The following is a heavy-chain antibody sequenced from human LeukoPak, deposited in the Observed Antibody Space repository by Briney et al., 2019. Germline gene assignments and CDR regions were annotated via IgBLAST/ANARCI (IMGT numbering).Heavy chain of an antibody. J-gene: IGHJ4*02. CDR1: EDGFSNHH. CDR3: VTEPPGAYYFDY. V-gene: IGHV1-46*01. Sequence: ASVKVSCKTSEDGFSNHHVHWVRHAPGQGLEWMGIIYAGGGDTRFARKFQGRVTMTRDTSTTTVYMDLSTLRSEDTAVYFCVTEPPGAYYFDYWGQGTLVTVSS. CDR2: IYAGGGDT. D-gene: IGHD4-17*01.